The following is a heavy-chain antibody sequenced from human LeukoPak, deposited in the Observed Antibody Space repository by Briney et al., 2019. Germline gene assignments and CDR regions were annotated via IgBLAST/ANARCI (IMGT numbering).Heavy chain of an antibody. CDR1: GFTFSNYW. CDR3: TRPDWATGSYDEF. D-gene: IGHD1-26*01. J-gene: IGHJ4*02. Sequence: GGSLRLSCTASGFTFSNYWTHWVRHAPGKGLMWVSRIKSDGTSTTYADSVKGRFTISRDNAKNTLFLQMTGLRVEDTAMYYCTRPDWATGSYDEFWGQGTRVTVSS. V-gene: IGHV3-74*03. CDR2: IKSDGTST.